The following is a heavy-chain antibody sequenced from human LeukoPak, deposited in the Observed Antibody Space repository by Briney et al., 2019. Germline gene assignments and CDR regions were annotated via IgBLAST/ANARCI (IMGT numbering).Heavy chain of an antibody. D-gene: IGHD2-21*02. J-gene: IGHJ3*02. CDR2: INSDGSST. CDR1: GFTFSSYW. CDR3: ARHPGGDYAFDI. V-gene: IGHV3-74*01. Sequence: AGGSLRLSCAASGFTFSSYWMHWVRQAPGKGLVWVSRINSDGSSTSYADSVKGRFTISRDKAKNTLYLQMNSLRAEDMAVYYCARHPGGDYAFDIWGQGTMVTVSS.